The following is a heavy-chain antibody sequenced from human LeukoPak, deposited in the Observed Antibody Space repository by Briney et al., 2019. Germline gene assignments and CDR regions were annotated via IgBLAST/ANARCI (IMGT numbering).Heavy chain of an antibody. D-gene: IGHD2-15*01. CDR2: ISSNGGST. J-gene: IGHJ6*02. CDR1: GFTFSSYA. V-gene: IGHV3-64*01. CDR3: ARDKVRCSGGSCYYYYGMDV. Sequence: PGGSLRLSCAASGFTFSSYAMHWVRQAPGKGLEYVSAISSNGGSTYYANSVKGRFTISRDNSKNTLYLQMGSLRAEDMAVYYCARDKVRCSGGSCYYYYGMDVWGRGTTVTVSS.